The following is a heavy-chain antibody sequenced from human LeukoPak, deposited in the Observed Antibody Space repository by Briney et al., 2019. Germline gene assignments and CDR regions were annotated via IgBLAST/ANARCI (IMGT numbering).Heavy chain of an antibody. CDR3: ITSIIAVAGTTIDY. D-gene: IGHD6-19*01. V-gene: IGHV3-73*01. CDR1: GFTFSGSA. J-gene: IGHJ4*02. Sequence: GRSLRLSCAASGFTFSGSAMHWVRQASGKGLEWVGRIRNKVNSYATAYAASVRGRFTISRDDSKNTAYLQMNSLKTEDTAVYYCITSIIAVAGTTIDYWGQGTLVIVSS. CDR2: IRNKVNSYAT.